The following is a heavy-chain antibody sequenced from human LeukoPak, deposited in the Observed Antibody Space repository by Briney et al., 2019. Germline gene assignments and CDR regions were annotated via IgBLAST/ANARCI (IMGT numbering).Heavy chain of an antibody. V-gene: IGHV3-23*01. J-gene: IGHJ4*02. CDR2: LSGSGAGT. Sequence: GGSLRLSCAASGFTFSDYALGWVRQAPGRGLEWVATLSGSGAGTYYSDSVQGRFTISRGNSKNTLYLQMNNLRAEDTAVYYCASGQVFDYWGQGTLVTVSS. CDR3: ASGQVFDY. CDR1: GFTFSDYA.